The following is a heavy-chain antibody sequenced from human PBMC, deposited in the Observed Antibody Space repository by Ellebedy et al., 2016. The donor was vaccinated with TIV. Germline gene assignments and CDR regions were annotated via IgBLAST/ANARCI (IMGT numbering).Heavy chain of an antibody. D-gene: IGHD2-15*01. CDR1: GFTVSTSY. CDR2: IYSGGGA. CDR3: ARDRTAAS. J-gene: IGHJ5*02. V-gene: IGHV3-53*01. Sequence: GGSLRLSCAASGFTVSTSYMSWVRQTPGKGLEWVSIIYSGGGADYADSVKGRFTISRDNAKNSLYLQMNSLRAEDTAVYYCARDRTAASWGQGTLVTVSS.